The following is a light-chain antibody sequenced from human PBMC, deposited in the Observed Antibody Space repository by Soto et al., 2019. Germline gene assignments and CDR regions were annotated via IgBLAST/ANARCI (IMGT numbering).Light chain of an antibody. CDR1: QSISSW. CDR3: QQYSDNWT. CDR2: KAS. V-gene: IGKV1-5*03. Sequence: DIQITQSPSTLSASVGDRVIITCRASQSISSWLAWYQQKPGTAPKLLIYKASTLQSGVPSRFSGSGSGTEFTLTISSLQPDGSATYYCQQYSDNWTFGQGTKVDIK. J-gene: IGKJ1*01.